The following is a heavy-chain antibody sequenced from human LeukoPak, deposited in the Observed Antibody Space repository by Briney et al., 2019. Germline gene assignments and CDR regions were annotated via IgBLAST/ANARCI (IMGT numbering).Heavy chain of an antibody. V-gene: IGHV4-59*08. CDR3: ARHMGLGYTYFYPYFDY. Sequence: PSETLSLTCTVSGGSISSYYWSWIRQPPGKGLEWIGYIYYSGSTNYNASLKSRVTISVDTSKNQFSLKLSSVTAADTAVYYCARHMGLGYTYFYPYFDYWGQGTLVTVSS. CDR2: IYYSGST. J-gene: IGHJ4*01. CDR1: GGSISSYY. D-gene: IGHD1-1*01.